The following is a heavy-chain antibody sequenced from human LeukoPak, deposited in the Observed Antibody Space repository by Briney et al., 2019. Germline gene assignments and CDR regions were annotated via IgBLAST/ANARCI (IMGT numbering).Heavy chain of an antibody. CDR2: ISYDGSNK. Sequence: PGGSLRLSCAASGYTFSSYGMHWVRQAPGKGLEWVAVISYDGSNKYYADSVKGRFTISRDNSKNTLYLQMNSLRGEDTAVYYCARADYYFDYWGQGTLVTVSS. CDR1: GYTFSSYG. CDR3: ARADYYFDY. J-gene: IGHJ4*02. V-gene: IGHV3-30*03.